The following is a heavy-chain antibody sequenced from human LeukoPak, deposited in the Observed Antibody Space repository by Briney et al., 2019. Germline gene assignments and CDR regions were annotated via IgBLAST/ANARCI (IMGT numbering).Heavy chain of an antibody. J-gene: IGHJ4*02. Sequence: GGSLRLSCAASGFTFSSYAMHWVRQAPGKGLEWVAVISYDGSNKYYADSVKGRFTISRDNSKNTLYLQMNSLRAEDTAVYYCARDLDHTTLGGWYVMYLFDYWGQGTLVTVSS. CDR3: ARDLDHTTLGGWYVMYLFDY. D-gene: IGHD6-19*01. V-gene: IGHV3-30-3*01. CDR2: ISYDGSNK. CDR1: GFTFSSYA.